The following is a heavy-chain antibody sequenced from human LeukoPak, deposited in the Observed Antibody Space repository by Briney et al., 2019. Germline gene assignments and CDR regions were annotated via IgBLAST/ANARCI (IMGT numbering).Heavy chain of an antibody. D-gene: IGHD5-12*01. CDR3: ARVVSAGGYTGDFDY. V-gene: IGHV1-69*05. CDR1: GGTFSSYA. CDR2: FIPTFVTA. Sequence: SVKVSCKASGGTFSSYAISWVRQAPGHGLEWMGGFIPTFVTANYAQKFQGRVTITTDESKSTAYMELSSVRSEDKAVYYCARVVSAGGYTGDFDYWGQGTMVTVSS. J-gene: IGHJ4*02.